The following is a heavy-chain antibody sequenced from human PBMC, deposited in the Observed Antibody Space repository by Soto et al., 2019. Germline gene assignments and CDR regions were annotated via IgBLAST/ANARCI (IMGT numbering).Heavy chain of an antibody. V-gene: IGHV1-69*01. CDR3: ARDPDRGTTVSNPYYYYYGMDV. J-gene: IGHJ6*02. D-gene: IGHD4-17*01. CDR2: IIPIFGTA. CDR1: GGTFSSYA. Sequence: QVQLVQSGAEVKKPGSSVKVSCKASGGTFSSYAISWVRQAPGQGLEWMGGIIPIFGTANYAQKFQGRVTITADESTSTAYMELSSLRSEDTAVYYCARDPDRGTTVSNPYYYYYGMDVWGQGTTVTVSS.